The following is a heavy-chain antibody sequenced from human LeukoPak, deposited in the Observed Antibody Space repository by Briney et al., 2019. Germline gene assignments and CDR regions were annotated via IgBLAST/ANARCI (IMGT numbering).Heavy chain of an antibody. CDR2: IYYSGST. V-gene: IGHV4-59*01. Sequence: KPSETLSLTCTVSGGSISSYYWSWIRQPPGKGLEWIGYIYYSGSTNYNPSLKSRVTISVDTSKNQFSLKLSSVTAADTAVYYCARGNYYFDPWGQGTAVTVSS. CDR1: GGSISSYY. CDR3: ARGNYYFDP. J-gene: IGHJ5*02. D-gene: IGHD3-22*01.